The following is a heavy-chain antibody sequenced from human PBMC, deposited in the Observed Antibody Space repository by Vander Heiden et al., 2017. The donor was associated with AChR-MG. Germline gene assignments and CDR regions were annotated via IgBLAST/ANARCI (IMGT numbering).Heavy chain of an antibody. CDR2: IQGIGGT. Sequence: QVQLQQWGAGLLKPSETLSLTCDVHGGSFSDYYWSWIRQPPGKGLEWIGDIQGIGGTNYNPALESRVAISVDTSKNQFSLKLTSVTAADTAVYYSATGTDAAWELHNSWGQGTLVTVSS. V-gene: IGHV4-34*01. CDR1: GGSFSDYY. D-gene: IGHD1-26*01. CDR3: ATGTDAAWELHNS. J-gene: IGHJ4*02.